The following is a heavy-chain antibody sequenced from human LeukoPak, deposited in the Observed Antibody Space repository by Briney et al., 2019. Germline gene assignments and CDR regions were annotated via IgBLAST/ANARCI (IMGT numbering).Heavy chain of an antibody. CDR2: IYYSGST. J-gene: IGHJ4*02. CDR3: ARTFYGGQLLFYFDY. CDR1: GGSVSSGNYY. D-gene: IGHD4-23*01. V-gene: IGHV4-61*01. Sequence: PSETLSLTCTVSGGSVSSGNYYWSWIRQPPGKGLEWIGYIYYSGSTNYNPSLKSRVTISVDTSKNQFSLNLSSVTAADTAVYYCARTFYGGQLLFYFDYWGQGTLVTVSS.